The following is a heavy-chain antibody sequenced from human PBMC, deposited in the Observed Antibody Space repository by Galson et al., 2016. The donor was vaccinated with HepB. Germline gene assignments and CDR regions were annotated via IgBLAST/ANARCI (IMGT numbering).Heavy chain of an antibody. CDR1: GGSISTGGHY. J-gene: IGHJ4*02. V-gene: IGHV4-31*03. D-gene: IGHD1-26*01. CDR2: IYFSGST. CDR3: AREHPRGSFLDY. Sequence: TLSLTCTVSGGSISTGGHYWSWIRQYPGKGLEWIGYIYFSGSTYYNPSLKSRVTISVDTSKNQFSLKLRSVTAADTAIYYCAREHPRGSFLDYWGQGTLVTVSS.